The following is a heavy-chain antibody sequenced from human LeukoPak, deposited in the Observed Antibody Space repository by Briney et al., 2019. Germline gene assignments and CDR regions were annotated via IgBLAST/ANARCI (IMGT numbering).Heavy chain of an antibody. J-gene: IGHJ6*03. CDR1: GYTLTDYY. CDR3: ARGLGYSYGYYMDV. Sequence: ASVKVSCKASGYTLTDYYLHWVRQAPGQGLEWMGWINPNSGGTNYAQKFQGRVTVTRDTSISTAYMELSRLRSDDTAVYYCARGLGYSYGYYMDVWGKGTTVTVSS. V-gene: IGHV1-2*02. CDR2: INPNSGGT. D-gene: IGHD5-18*01.